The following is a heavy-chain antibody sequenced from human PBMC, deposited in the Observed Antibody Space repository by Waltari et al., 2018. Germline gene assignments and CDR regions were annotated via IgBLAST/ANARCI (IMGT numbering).Heavy chain of an antibody. CDR1: GGTFSSYA. CDR2: SIPIVGTA. CDR3: VREAGATLLRADWFDP. Sequence: QVQLVQSGAEVKKPGSSVKVSCKASGGTFSSYAISWVRQAPGQGLEWMGGSIPIVGTANYAQKFQGRVTITADESTSTAYMELSSLRSEDTAVYYCVREAGATLLRADWFDPWGQGTLVTVSS. V-gene: IGHV1-69*12. J-gene: IGHJ5*02. D-gene: IGHD1-26*01.